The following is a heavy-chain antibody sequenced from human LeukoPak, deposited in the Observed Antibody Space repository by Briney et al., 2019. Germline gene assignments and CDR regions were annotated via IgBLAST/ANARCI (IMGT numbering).Heavy chain of an antibody. Sequence: GGSLRLSCAASGFTFSTYAMNWVRQAPGKGLEWVSGISGSSASTYYADSVKGRFTISRDNSKNTLYVQMNSLRAEDTAVYYCAVGSYYFDYWGQGTLVTVSS. CDR3: AVGSYYFDY. CDR1: GFTFSTYA. J-gene: IGHJ4*02. D-gene: IGHD3-10*01. V-gene: IGHV3-23*01. CDR2: ISGSSAST.